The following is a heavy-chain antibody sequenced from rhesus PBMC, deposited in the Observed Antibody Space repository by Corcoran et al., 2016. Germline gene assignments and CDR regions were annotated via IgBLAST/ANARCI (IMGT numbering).Heavy chain of an antibody. CDR3: AGGRRDSGYYRFDV. CDR1: GGPISSGYD. V-gene: IGHV4-76*01. Sequence: QVQLQASGPGVVKLSATLSLTCAVSGGPISSGYDWSWFRQPQGKGLVWIGYIYGSSGRTNYNPTRKNRDTIAKDASKTQVSLKLSSVTAADTAVYYCAGGRRDSGYYRFDVWGPGVLVTVSS. J-gene: IGHJ5-1*01. D-gene: IGHD3-28*01. CDR2: IYGSSGRT.